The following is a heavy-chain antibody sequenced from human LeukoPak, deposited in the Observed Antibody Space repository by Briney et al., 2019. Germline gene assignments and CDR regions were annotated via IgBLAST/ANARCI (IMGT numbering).Heavy chain of an antibody. V-gene: IGHV3-64*02. CDR1: GFTFSSYA. J-gene: IGHJ4*02. CDR2: ISSNGGTT. Sequence: HPGRSLRLSCAASGFTFSSYAMHWVPLSPGKGLEYVSGISSNGGTTSYADSVQGRFTISRDNSKNTLYLQMGSLRGEDMAVYYCAKVGSGWPGYYFDYWGQGTLVTVSS. CDR3: AKVGSGWPGYYFDY. D-gene: IGHD6-19*01.